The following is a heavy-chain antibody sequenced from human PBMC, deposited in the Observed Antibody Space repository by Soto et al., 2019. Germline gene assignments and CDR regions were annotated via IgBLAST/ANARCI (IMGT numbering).Heavy chain of an antibody. D-gene: IGHD3-3*01. V-gene: IGHV4-39*01. Sequence: PSETLSLTCTVSGGSISSSSYYWGWIRQPPGKGLEWIGSIYYSGSTYYNPSLKSRVTISVDTSKNQFSLKLSSVTAADTAVYYYARELRFLEWLSGDYYYYGMDVWGQGTTVTVSS. CDR3: ARELRFLEWLSGDYYYYGMDV. CDR2: IYYSGST. J-gene: IGHJ6*02. CDR1: GGSISSSSYY.